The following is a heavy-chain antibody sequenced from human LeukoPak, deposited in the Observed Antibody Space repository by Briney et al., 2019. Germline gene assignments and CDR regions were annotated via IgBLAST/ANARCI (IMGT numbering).Heavy chain of an antibody. Sequence: TGGSLRLSCAASGVTFSGSAIHWVRQASGKGLEWVGRIRGRANGYATAFATSVRGRFTIFRDDSENTAYLQMSSLKTEDTAIYYCTRRSDTSGSTSGLDIWGQGTLVTVSS. D-gene: IGHD6-13*01. V-gene: IGHV3-73*01. CDR3: TRRSDTSGSTSGLDI. CDR2: IRGRANGYAT. J-gene: IGHJ3*02. CDR1: GVTFSGSA.